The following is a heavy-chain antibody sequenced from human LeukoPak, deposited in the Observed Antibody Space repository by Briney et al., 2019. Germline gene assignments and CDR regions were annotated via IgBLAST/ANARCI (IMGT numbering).Heavy chain of an antibody. CDR2: IKQDGSEK. D-gene: IGHD2-2*01. CDR3: TPEGIPATFNAFDI. CDR1: GFTFSTYW. J-gene: IGHJ3*02. V-gene: IGHV3-7*01. Sequence: PGGSLRLSCAASGFTFSTYWMSWVRQAPGKGLEWVADIKQDGSEKNYVDSVKGRFAISRDNAKNSLYLQMNSLRAEDTAMYYCTPEGIPATFNAFDIWGQGTKVTVSS.